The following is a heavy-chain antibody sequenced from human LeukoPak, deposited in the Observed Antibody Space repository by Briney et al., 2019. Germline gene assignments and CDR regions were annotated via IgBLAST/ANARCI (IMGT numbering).Heavy chain of an antibody. CDR3: ARRGSSVKYYGMDV. V-gene: IGHV1-18*01. J-gene: IGHJ6*02. Sequence: ASVKVSCKASGFTFNTYGVSWVRQAPGQGLEWMGLISDYTGYTNYAPKLQGRVTMTTDTSTNTAYMELRSLRSDDTAAYSCARRGSSVKYYGMDVWGQGTTVTVSS. CDR2: ISDYTGYT. D-gene: IGHD2-2*01. CDR1: GFTFNTYG.